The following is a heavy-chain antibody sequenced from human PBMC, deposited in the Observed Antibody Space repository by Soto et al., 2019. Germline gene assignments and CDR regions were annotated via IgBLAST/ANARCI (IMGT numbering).Heavy chain of an antibody. Sequence: GGSLRLSCAASGFTFSSYAMSWVRQAPGKGLEWVSTIDYNGDSTYYADSVKGRFTISRNNSKNTIYLQMNSLRAEDTAVYYCAKDSEYYDFGSGYNDYWGRGTLVTVSS. V-gene: IGHV3-23*01. J-gene: IGHJ4*02. CDR3: AKDSEYYDFGSGYNDY. D-gene: IGHD3-3*01. CDR2: IDYNGDST. CDR1: GFTFSSYA.